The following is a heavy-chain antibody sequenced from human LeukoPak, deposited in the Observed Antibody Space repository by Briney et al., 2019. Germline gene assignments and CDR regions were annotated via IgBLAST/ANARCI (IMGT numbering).Heavy chain of an antibody. D-gene: IGHD1-14*01. CDR1: GFTVITND. Sequence: GSLRLSCAACGFTVITNDMTWVRQAPGQGLEWVSVLYSDGNTKYADSVQGRFTISRDNSKNTLYPEMNSLSPDDTAVYYCARGVEPLAANTLAYWGQGTLVTVSS. CDR2: LYSDGNT. V-gene: IGHV3-53*01. J-gene: IGHJ4*02. CDR3: ARGVEPLAANTLAY.